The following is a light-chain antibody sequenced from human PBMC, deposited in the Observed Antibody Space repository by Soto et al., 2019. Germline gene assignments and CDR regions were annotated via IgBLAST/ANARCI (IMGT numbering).Light chain of an antibody. V-gene: IGKV1-5*03. CDR2: KAS. J-gene: IGKJ1*01. Sequence: DNKMTQSVSTLSASVGDRVTITCRASQSISSWLAWYQQKPGKAPKLLIYKASSLESGVPSRFSGGGSGTEFTLTISSLQPDDFATYYCQHLWTFGQGTKVDIK. CDR1: QSISSW. CDR3: QHLWT.